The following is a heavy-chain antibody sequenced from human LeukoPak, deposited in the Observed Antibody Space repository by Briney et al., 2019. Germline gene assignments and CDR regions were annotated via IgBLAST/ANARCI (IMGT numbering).Heavy chain of an antibody. CDR2: ISHDGSNT. CDR3: AKEMKPWMHFDY. J-gene: IGHJ4*02. V-gene: IGHV3-30*18. CDR1: GSTFSRSA. D-gene: IGHD5-12*01. Sequence: GGSLRLSCAASGSTFSRSAVHWVRQAPGKGLEWVAVISHDGSNTDYTDSVKGRFTISRDNSKNTLYLQMNSLRAEDTAVYYCAKEMKPWMHFDYWGQGTLVTVSS.